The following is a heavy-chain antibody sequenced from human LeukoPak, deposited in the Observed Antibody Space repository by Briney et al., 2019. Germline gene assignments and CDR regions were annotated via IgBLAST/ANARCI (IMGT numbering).Heavy chain of an antibody. CDR2: ISYDGSNK. CDR3: ARDTIAALDY. CDR1: GFTFSSYA. Sequence: PGGSLRLSCAASGFTFSSYAMHWVRQAPGKGLEWVAVISYDGSNKYYADSVKGRFTISRDNPKNTLYLQMNSLRAEDTAVYYCARDTIAALDYWGQGTLVTVSS. V-gene: IGHV3-30*04. D-gene: IGHD6-6*01. J-gene: IGHJ4*02.